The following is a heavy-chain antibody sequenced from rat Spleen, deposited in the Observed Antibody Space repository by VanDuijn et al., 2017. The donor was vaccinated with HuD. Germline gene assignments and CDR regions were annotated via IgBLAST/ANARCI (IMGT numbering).Heavy chain of an antibody. CDR1: GFTFSDYY. Sequence: EVQLVESDGGLVQPGRTLKRSCAASGFTFSDYYMVWVGPAPTKGLEWVATISSDGRRNYYRDSVKGRFNFSRENTKSTLYLQMNSLRSEETATYYCARQRGPSWFSYWGQGTLVTVSS. V-gene: IGHV5-29*01. J-gene: IGHJ3*01. CDR2: ISSDGRRN. D-gene: IGHD3-1*01. CDR3: ARQRGPSWFSY.